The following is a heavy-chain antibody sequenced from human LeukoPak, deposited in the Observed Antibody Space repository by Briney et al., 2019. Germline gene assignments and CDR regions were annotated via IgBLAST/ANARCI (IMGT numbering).Heavy chain of an antibody. Sequence: SETLSITCTVSGGSISSGSYSWSWIRQPAGKGLEWIGRIYTSGSTNYNPSLKSRVTISVDTSKNQFSLKLSSVTAADTAVYYCAKNDYGDYADYWGQGTLVTVSS. CDR3: AKNDYGDYADY. CDR2: IYTSGST. J-gene: IGHJ4*02. CDR1: GGSISSGSYS. D-gene: IGHD4-17*01. V-gene: IGHV4-61*02.